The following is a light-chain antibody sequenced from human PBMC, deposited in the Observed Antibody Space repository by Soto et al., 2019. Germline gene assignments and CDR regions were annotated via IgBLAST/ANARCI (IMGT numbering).Light chain of an antibody. J-gene: IGLJ2*01. CDR1: SSDVGGYNY. CDR2: DVS. Sequence: QSVLTQPASVSGSPGQSITISCTGTSSDVGGYNYVSWYQQHPGKAPTLMIYDVSNRPSGVSNRFSGSKSGNTASLTISGLQAEDEADYYCSSYTSSSTVVFGGGTKVTVL. V-gene: IGLV2-14*01. CDR3: SSYTSSSTVV.